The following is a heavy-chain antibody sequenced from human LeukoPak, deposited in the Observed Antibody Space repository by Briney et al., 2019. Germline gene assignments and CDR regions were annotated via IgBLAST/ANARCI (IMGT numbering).Heavy chain of an antibody. CDR3: ARTYYYDSSRGAFDI. J-gene: IGHJ3*02. CDR2: ISSRSSYI. Sequence: PGRCLRLSCAASGFTFSSHSTNWVSQAPRKGLEWVLSISSRSSYIYYADSVKVRFTISRDNAKNSLYVQMNSLRAEDKAVYDCARTYYYDSSRGAFDIWGQGTMVTVSS. D-gene: IGHD3-22*01. CDR1: GFTFSSHS. V-gene: IGHV3-21*01.